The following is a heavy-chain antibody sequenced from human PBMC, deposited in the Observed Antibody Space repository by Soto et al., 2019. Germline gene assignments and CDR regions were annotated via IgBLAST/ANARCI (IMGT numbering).Heavy chain of an antibody. CDR2: ISYDGSQK. V-gene: IGHV3-30*03. CDR1: GFTFTTYG. D-gene: IGHD6-13*01. J-gene: IGHJ6*02. CDR3: AGRGSSWYRETYYYYGMDV. Sequence: QVQLVESGGGVVQPGRSLRLSCAASGFTFTTYGMHWVRQAPGKGLEWVAIISYDGSQKYYADSVKGRFTISRDNYKNTLYLQMNSLRAEDTAVYYCAGRGSSWYRETYYYYGMDVWGQGTTVTVSS.